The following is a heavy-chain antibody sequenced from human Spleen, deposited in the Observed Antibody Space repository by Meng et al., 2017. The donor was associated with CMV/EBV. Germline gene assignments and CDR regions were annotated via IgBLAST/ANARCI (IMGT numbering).Heavy chain of an antibody. CDR1: GFTFSSYW. CDR2: IDSDGSTA. V-gene: IGHV3-74*01. CDR3: ARDGVRSTGIFGVVIIPRDY. D-gene: IGHD3-3*01. J-gene: IGHJ4*02. Sequence: GESLKISCAASGFTFSSYWMHWVRQAPGKGLVWVSHIDSDGSTATYADSVRGRFTISRDNAKNTLYLQMNSLRAEDTAVYYCARDGVRSTGIFGVVIIPRDYWGQGTLVTVSS.